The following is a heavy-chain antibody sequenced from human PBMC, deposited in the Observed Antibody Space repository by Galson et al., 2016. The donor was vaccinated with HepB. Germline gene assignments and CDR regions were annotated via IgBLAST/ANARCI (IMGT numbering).Heavy chain of an antibody. Sequence: SLRLSCAASEFTFSSYGMHWVRQAPGKGLERVAVISYDGSNKYYADSVKGRFTISRDNSKNTLYLQMSSLRAEDTAVYYCAKDDSKAWSYYYYYYAIDVWGQGTTVTVSS. CDR3: AKDDSKAWSYYYYYYAIDV. V-gene: IGHV3-30*18. CDR1: EFTFSSYG. J-gene: IGHJ6*02. CDR2: ISYDGSNK. D-gene: IGHD2-15*01.